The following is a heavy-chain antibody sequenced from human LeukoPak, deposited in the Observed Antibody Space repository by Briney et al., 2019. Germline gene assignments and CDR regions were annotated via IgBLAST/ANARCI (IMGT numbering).Heavy chain of an antibody. CDR1: GFSFGLHW. V-gene: IGHV3-7*03. CDR3: VRDGYNQNRFDF. D-gene: IGHD3-22*01. Sequence: GSLRLSCAASGFSFGLHWMNWVRQAPGKGLEWVANIKEDGTLAYYADSVTGRFSISRDNTKNSLYLQMNGLRAEDTAVYFCVRDGYNQNRFDFWGQGILVTVSS. CDR2: IKEDGTLA. J-gene: IGHJ4*02.